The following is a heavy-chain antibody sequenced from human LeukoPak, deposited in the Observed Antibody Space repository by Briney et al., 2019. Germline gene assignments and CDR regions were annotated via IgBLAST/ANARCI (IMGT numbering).Heavy chain of an antibody. CDR3: AISSTYYYYMDV. CDR2: IYHSGST. D-gene: IGHD2/OR15-2a*01. J-gene: IGHJ6*03. CDR1: GYSISSAYY. V-gene: IGHV4-38-2*02. Sequence: SETLSLTCTVSGYSISSAYYWGWIRQPPGKGLQWIGSIYHSGSTYYNPSLKSRVTISIDTSKNQFSLKLSSVTAADTAVYYCAISSTYYYYMDVWGKGTTVTVSS.